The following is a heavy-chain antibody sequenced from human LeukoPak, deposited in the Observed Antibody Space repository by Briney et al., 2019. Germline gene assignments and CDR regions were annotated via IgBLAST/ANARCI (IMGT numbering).Heavy chain of an antibody. Sequence: GGSLRLSCAASGFTFSSYAMSWVRQAPGKGLEWVSAISGSGGSTYYADSVKGRFTISRDNSKNTLYLQMNSLRAEDTAVYYCAKDRRNYAILTGYFNWAQGTLVTVSS. D-gene: IGHD3-9*01. V-gene: IGHV3-23*01. CDR1: GFTFSSYA. CDR2: ISGSGGST. CDR3: AKDRRNYAILTGYFN. J-gene: IGHJ4*02.